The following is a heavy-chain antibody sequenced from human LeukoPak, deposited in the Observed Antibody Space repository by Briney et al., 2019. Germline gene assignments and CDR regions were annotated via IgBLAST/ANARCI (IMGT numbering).Heavy chain of an antibody. V-gene: IGHV3-48*01. CDR2: ISSSSSTI. D-gene: IGHD3-16*01. CDR3: ARDKGEGY. Sequence: PGXSLRLSCAASGFTFSSYSMNWVRQAPGKGLEWVSYISSSSSTIYYADSVKGRFNISRDNDKNSLYLQMNSLRAEDTAVYYCARDKGEGYWGQGTLVTVSS. CDR1: GFTFSSYS. J-gene: IGHJ4*02.